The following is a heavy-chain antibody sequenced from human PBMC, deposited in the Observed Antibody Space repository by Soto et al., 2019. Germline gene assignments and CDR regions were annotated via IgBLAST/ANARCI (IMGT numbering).Heavy chain of an antibody. CDR2: IYYSGST. CDR1: GGSISSSSYY. J-gene: IGHJ4*02. CDR3: ARHGQYSSGCENDY. D-gene: IGHD6-19*01. V-gene: IGHV4-39*01. Sequence: SETLSLTCTVSGGSISSSSYYWGWIRQPPGKGLEWIGSIYYSGSTYYNPSLKSRVTISVDTSKNQFSLKLRSVTAADTAVYYCARHGQYSSGCENDYWGQGTLGTVS.